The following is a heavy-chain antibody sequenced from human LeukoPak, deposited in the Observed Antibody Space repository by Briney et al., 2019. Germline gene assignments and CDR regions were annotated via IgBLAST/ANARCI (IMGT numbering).Heavy chain of an antibody. Sequence: PSETLSLTCTVSRDSITSYHWSWIRQSPGKGLEWIGYIHFSGNTNYNPSLKSRVTMSIDTSKKQFSLKLSSVTAADTAVYYCARGPRRYYDSSGYYRYYFDYWGQGTLVTVSS. CDR2: IHFSGNT. CDR1: RDSITSYH. CDR3: ARGPRRYYDSSGYYRYYFDY. J-gene: IGHJ4*02. D-gene: IGHD3-22*01. V-gene: IGHV4-59*12.